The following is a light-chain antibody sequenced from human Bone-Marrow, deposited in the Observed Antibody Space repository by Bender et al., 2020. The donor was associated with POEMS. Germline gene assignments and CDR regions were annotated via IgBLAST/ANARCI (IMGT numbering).Light chain of an antibody. V-gene: IGLV2-8*01. CDR3: SSYAGSNNSL. J-gene: IGLJ3*02. CDR1: SSDVGAYDY. CDR2: DVS. Sequence: QSALTQPPSASGSPGQSVTISCTGTSSDVGAYDYVSWYQQYPGKAPKLIIYDVSRPPSGVSDRFSGSKSDNTASLTVSGLQAEDEAHDDCSSYAGSNNSLFGGGTKLTVL.